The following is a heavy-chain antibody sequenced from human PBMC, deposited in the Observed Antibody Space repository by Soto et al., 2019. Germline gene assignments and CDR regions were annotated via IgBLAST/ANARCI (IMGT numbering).Heavy chain of an antibody. CDR1: GGSISSGGYS. CDR2: IYHSGST. V-gene: IGHV4-30-2*01. J-gene: IGHJ5*02. D-gene: IGHD5-12*01. CDR3: ARAYEGSGCDSYWFDP. Sequence: TLSLTCAVSGGSISSGGYSWSWIRQPPGKGLEWIGYIYHSGSTYYNPSLKSRVTISVDRSKNQFSLKLSSVTAADTAVYYCARAYEGSGCDSYWFDPWGQGTLVTVSS.